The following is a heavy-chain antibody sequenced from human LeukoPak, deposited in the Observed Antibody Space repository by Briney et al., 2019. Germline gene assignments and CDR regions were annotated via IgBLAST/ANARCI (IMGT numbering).Heavy chain of an antibody. Sequence: GSLRLSCSASGFTFTSHVMHWVRQAPGKGLQYVSGISMNVQTTYYAGSVKGRFTISRDSSKNTVYLQMNSLTAEDTAVYYCVREGLERRTNFDYWGQGTLVSVSS. CDR1: GFTFTSHV. CDR3: VREGLERRTNFDY. J-gene: IGHJ4*02. V-gene: IGHV3-64D*06. CDR2: ISMNVQTT. D-gene: IGHD1-1*01.